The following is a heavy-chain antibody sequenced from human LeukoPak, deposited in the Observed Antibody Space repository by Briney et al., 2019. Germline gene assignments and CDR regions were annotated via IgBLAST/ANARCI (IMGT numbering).Heavy chain of an antibody. V-gene: IGHV1-69*04. D-gene: IGHD3-16*01. Sequence: SVKVSCKASGGTFSSYTISWVRQAPGQGLEWMGRIIPILGIANYAQKFQGRVTITADKSTSTAYMELSSLRSENTAVYYCAREGSGGRYYYYMDVWGKGTTVTVSS. J-gene: IGHJ6*03. CDR1: GGTFSSYT. CDR2: IIPILGIA. CDR3: AREGSGGRYYYYMDV.